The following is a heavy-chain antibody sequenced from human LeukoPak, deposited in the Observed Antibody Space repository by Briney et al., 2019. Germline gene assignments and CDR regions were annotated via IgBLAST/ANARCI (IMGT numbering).Heavy chain of an antibody. CDR3: ASGPGGQQLVTDY. CDR2: INHSGST. J-gene: IGHJ4*02. Sequence: NLSETLSLTCAVYGGSFSGYYWSWIRQPPGKGLEWIGEINHSGSTNYNPSLKSRVTISVDTSKNQFSLKLSSVTAADTAVYYCASGPGGQQLVTDYWGQGTLVTVSS. CDR1: GGSFSGYY. V-gene: IGHV4-34*01. D-gene: IGHD6-13*01.